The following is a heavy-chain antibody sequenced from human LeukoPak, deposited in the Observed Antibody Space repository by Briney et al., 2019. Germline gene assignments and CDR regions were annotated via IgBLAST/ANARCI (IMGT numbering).Heavy chain of an antibody. J-gene: IGHJ2*01. D-gene: IGHD4-23*01. CDR1: GGSFTGFY. CDR2: IYSSGST. Sequence: SDTLSLTCTVSGGSFTGFYWSWIRQPPGKGLEWIGYIYSSGSTNYNPSLKSRVTISIDTSRSQFSLKLNSVTAADTAVYFCARAWLGYGGNAYWYFDLWGRGNLVTVSS. V-gene: IGHV4-59*07. CDR3: ARAWLGYGGNAYWYFDL.